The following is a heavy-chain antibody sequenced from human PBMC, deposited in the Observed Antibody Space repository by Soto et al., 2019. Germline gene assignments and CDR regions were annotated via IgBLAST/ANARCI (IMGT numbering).Heavy chain of an antibody. D-gene: IGHD4-17*01. V-gene: IGHV4-61*03. J-gene: IGHJ4*01. CDR3: DGSGPSSYGSLFDY. CDR2: ISYTGNT. CDR1: GGSVSNNNYY. Sequence: SETLSLTCTVSGGSVSNNNYYWSWIQQPPGKGLEWIGYISYTGNTNYNPSLKSRVTISVDTSKNHFSLKLSSVTAADTAVYSRDGSGPSSYGSLFDYWGHGTLVPVSP.